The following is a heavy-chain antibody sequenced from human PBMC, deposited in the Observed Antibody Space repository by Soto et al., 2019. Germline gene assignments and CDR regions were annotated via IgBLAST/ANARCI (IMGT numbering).Heavy chain of an antibody. V-gene: IGHV3-74*01. CDR1: GFTFSSYW. CDR3: ARAPRVYCTNGVCYHDAFDI. D-gene: IGHD2-8*01. CDR2: INSDGSST. Sequence: EVQLVESGGGLVQPGGSLRLSCAASGFTFSSYWMHWVRQAPGKGLVWVSRINSDGSSTSYADSVKGRFTISRDNAKNTLYRQMNSLRAEDTAVYYCARAPRVYCTNGVCYHDAFDIWGQGTMVTVSS. J-gene: IGHJ3*02.